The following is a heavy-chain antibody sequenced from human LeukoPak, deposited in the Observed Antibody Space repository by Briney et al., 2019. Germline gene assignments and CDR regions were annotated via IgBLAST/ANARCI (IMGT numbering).Heavy chain of an antibody. CDR3: ARCMVRGVIDS. Sequence: PSETLSLTCIVSGGSMRSNSYYWGWIRQPPGKGLGWIGSIYDSGSTYYNPSLKSRVTISVDTSKNQFSLKLSSVTAADTAVYYCARCMVRGVIDSWGQGTLVTVSS. CDR1: GGSMRSNSYY. D-gene: IGHD3-10*01. J-gene: IGHJ4*02. V-gene: IGHV4-39*07. CDR2: IYDSGST.